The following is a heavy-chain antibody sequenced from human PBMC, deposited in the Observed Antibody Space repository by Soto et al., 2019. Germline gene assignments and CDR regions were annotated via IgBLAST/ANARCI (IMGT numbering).Heavy chain of an antibody. J-gene: IGHJ6*02. V-gene: IGHV4-4*02. D-gene: IGHD5-12*01. CDR3: ARGGGPDIAYGMDV. Sequence: PSETLSLTCDVSGGSISSINWWSRVRQPPGKGLKWIGEIYHSGSTTYNPSLKSRVTISVNKSKNQFSLRLKSVTAADTAIYYCARGGGPDIAYGMDVWGQGTTVTVSS. CDR2: IYHSGST. CDR1: GGSISSINW.